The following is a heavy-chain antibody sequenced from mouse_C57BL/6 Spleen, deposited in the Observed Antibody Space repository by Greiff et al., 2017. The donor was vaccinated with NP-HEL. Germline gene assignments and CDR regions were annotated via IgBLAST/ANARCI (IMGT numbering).Heavy chain of an antibody. V-gene: IGHV5-9-1*02. CDR3: TREGPYYYGSSPWFAY. CDR1: GFTFSSYA. D-gene: IGHD1-1*01. Sequence: EVQVVESGEGLVKPGGSLKLSCAASGFTFSSYAMSWVRQTPEKRPEWVAYISSGGDYIYYADTVKGRFTIARDNARNTLYLQMSSLKSEDTAMYYCTREGPYYYGSSPWFAYWGQGTLVTVSA. CDR2: ISSGGDYI. J-gene: IGHJ3*01.